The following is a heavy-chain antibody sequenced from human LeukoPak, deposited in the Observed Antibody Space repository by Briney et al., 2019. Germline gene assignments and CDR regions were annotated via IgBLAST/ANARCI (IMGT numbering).Heavy chain of an antibody. V-gene: IGHV5-51*01. CDR1: GYSFTTYW. D-gene: IGHD6-6*01. J-gene: IGHJ4*02. Sequence: GESLKISCKASGYSFTTYWIAWVRQMPGKGLEWMGIIFPSDSDTRYSPSFQGQVTISADMSISTAYLQWSSLKASDTAMYYCARQDLAARPPEGYWGQGTLVTVSS. CDR3: ARQDLAARPPEGY. CDR2: IFPSDSDT.